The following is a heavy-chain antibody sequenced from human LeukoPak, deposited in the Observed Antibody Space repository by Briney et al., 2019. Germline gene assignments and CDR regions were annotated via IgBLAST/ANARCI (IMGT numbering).Heavy chain of an antibody. J-gene: IGHJ3*01. CDR3: ARDGTGRYDALDV. D-gene: IGHD1-1*01. CDR2: INSRSTSV. Sequence: GGSLRLSCAASGFTFSSYSMNWVRQVPGKGLEWISYINSRSTSVFSADSVKGRFTISRDNAKNLLYLQMNSLTDDDTAVYYCARDGTGRYDALDVWGQGTMVTVSS. V-gene: IGHV3-48*02. CDR1: GFTFSSYS.